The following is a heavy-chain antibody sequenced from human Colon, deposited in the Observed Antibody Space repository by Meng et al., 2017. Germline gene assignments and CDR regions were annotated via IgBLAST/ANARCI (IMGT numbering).Heavy chain of an antibody. D-gene: IGHD1-26*01. CDR3: VAGLGASEFDS. V-gene: IGHV3-15*01. Sequence: EVQLVESGGGLVKPGGSLRLSCAASGFTFSDAWMTWVRQAPGKGLEWVGRIKTKTTGGTTDYAAPVKGRFIISRDDSKDTLYLQMNSLQTEDIAVYYCVAGLGASEFDSWGQGTLVTVSS. CDR2: IKTKTTGGTT. CDR1: GFTFSDAW. J-gene: IGHJ4*02.